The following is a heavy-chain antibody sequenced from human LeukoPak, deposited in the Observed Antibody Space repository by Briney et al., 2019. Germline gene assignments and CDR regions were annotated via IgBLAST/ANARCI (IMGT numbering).Heavy chain of an antibody. CDR1: GGSISSYY. Sequence: SETLSLTCTVSGGSISSYYWSWIRQPPGKGLEWIGYIYYTGSTNYNPSLKSRVTISVDTSKDQFSLNLSSVTAADTAVYYCASGGFLGGNFWVYYFDYWGQGTLVTVSS. V-gene: IGHV4-59*08. J-gene: IGHJ4*02. CDR2: IYYTGST. D-gene: IGHD4-23*01. CDR3: ASGGFLGGNFWVYYFDY.